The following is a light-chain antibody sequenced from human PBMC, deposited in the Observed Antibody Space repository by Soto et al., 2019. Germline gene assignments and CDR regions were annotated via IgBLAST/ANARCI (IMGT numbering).Light chain of an antibody. J-gene: IGKJ4*01. CDR2: VAS. V-gene: IGKV1-39*01. CDR3: QQSNISPRT. CDR1: QSISRN. Sequence: DIQMTQSPSSLSASVGDRVTITCRASQSISRNLNWYREKPGKDPKLLIYVASSLQSGVPSRFSGSGSGTDFTLTINSLQPEDFATYYCQQSNISPRTFGGGTTVDIK.